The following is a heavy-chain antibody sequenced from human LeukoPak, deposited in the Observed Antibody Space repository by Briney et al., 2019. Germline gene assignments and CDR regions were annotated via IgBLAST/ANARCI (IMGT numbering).Heavy chain of an antibody. D-gene: IGHD1-1*01. Sequence: GRSLRLSCAASGFTFSSYAMHWVRQAPGKGLEWVAVISYDGSNKYYADSVKGRFTISRDNSKNTLYLQMNSLRAEDTAVYYCARVIYNWNDAYGIDYWGQGTLVTVSS. CDR2: ISYDGSNK. CDR1: GFTFSSYA. V-gene: IGHV3-30*04. CDR3: ARVIYNWNDAYGIDY. J-gene: IGHJ4*02.